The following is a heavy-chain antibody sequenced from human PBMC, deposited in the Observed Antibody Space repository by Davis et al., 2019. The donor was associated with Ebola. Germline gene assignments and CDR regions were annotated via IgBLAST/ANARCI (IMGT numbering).Heavy chain of an antibody. Sequence: HSQTPSLTCAISGDRVSHEGAAWGWTRQSPSRGLECLGTTQNRGSKWYHDSVVSVRSRLTINPDTPRNQFSLQLTSVTPEDSGVYYCVRIDWGRRPIWGQGTTVTVST. CDR2: TQNRGSKWYH. D-gene: IGHD7-27*01. CDR1: GDRVSHEGAA. J-gene: IGHJ3*02. V-gene: IGHV6-1*01. CDR3: VRIDWGRRPI.